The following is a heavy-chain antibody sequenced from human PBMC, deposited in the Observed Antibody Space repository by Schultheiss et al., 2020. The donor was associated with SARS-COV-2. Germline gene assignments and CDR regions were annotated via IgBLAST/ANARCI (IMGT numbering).Heavy chain of an antibody. J-gene: IGHJ6*02. CDR1: GFTFSSYA. Sequence: GGSLRLSCAASGFTFSSYAMNWVRQAPGKGLEWVSYISSSGSTIYYADSVKGRFTISRDNAKNSLYLQMNSLRAEDTAVYYCARIGPYYYYYGMDVWGQGTTVTVSS. V-gene: IGHV3-48*03. CDR2: ISSSGSTI. CDR3: ARIGPYYYYYGMDV.